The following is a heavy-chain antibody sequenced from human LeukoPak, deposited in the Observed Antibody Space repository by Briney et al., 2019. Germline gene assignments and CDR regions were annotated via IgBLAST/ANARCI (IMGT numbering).Heavy chain of an antibody. V-gene: IGHV3-11*01. CDR3: ARTSPRGVEAPGY. CDR2: ISGSGSTI. Sequence: GGSLRLSCAASGFTFSDYYMIWIRQAPGKGLEWVSYISGSGSTIYYADSVKGRFTISRDNAKNSLYLQMNSLRAEDTAVYYCARTSPRGVEAPGYWGQGTLVTVSS. J-gene: IGHJ4*02. CDR1: GFTFSDYY. D-gene: IGHD3-10*01.